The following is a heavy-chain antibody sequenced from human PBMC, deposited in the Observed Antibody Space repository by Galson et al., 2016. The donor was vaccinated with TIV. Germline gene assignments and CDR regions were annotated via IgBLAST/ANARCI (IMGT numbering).Heavy chain of an antibody. V-gene: IGHV3-23*01. CDR3: ARTTPPPVSSNGWNDAFDF. CDR1: GFTFSGYA. J-gene: IGHJ3*01. Sequence: SLRLSCAASGFTFSGYAMSWVRQAPGKGLEWVSVVTGRSRSTHYADSVRGRFTISGDNSRNTLSLQMNSLRVEDTAVYFCARTTPPPVSSNGWNDAFDFWGQGTIVTVSS. CDR2: VTGRSRST. D-gene: IGHD6-19*01.